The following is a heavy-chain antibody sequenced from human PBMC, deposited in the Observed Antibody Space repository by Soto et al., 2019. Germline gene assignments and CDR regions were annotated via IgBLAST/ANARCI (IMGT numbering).Heavy chain of an antibody. V-gene: IGHV1-69*05. J-gene: IGHJ6*02. D-gene: IGHD2-15*01. CDR3: ARGGYCSGGSCYSARAYYYYYGMDV. Sequence: QVQLVQSGAEVKKPGSSVKVSCKASGGTFSSYAISWVRQAPGQGLEWMGGISPIFGTANYAQKFQGRVTITPDESTSTTYIELSSLNSEATAVYYCARGGYCSGGSCYSARAYYYYYGMDVWGQGTTVTVSS. CDR1: GGTFSSYA. CDR2: ISPIFGTA.